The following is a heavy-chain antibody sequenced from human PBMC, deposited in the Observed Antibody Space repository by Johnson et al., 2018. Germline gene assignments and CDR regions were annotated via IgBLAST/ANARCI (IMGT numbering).Heavy chain of an antibody. CDR3: AKDRAWDSSVYYPEYFRH. CDR1: GFTFSSYA. Sequence: VQLVQSGGGLVQPGGSLRLSCAVSGFTFSSYAMSWVRQLPGKGLEWVSSIRGDGDITYYADSGKGRFTISRDNYKNTLFLQTNSLRAEDTAVYYCAKDRAWDSSVYYPEYFRHWGQGTLVIVSS. D-gene: IGHD3-22*01. V-gene: IGHV3-23*04. CDR2: IRGDGDIT. J-gene: IGHJ1*01.